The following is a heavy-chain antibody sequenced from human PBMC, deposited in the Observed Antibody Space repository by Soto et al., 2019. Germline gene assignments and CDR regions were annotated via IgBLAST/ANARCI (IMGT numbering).Heavy chain of an antibody. CDR2: IFYSGST. D-gene: IGHD5-18*01. CDR1: GGSISSSSYY. Sequence: SETLSLTCTVSGGSISSSSYYWGWIRQPPGKGLEWIGSIFYSGSTYYNPSLKSRVTISVDTSKNQFSLKLTSVTAADTAVYYCACIFSGGYSYGFSPYGMDVWGQGPTVTGSS. CDR3: ACIFSGGYSYGFSPYGMDV. J-gene: IGHJ6*02. V-gene: IGHV4-39*01.